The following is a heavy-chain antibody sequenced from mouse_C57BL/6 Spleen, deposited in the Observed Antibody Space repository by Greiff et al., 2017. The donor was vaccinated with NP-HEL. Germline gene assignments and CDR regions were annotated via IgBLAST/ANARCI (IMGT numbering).Heavy chain of an antibody. CDR1: GYAFSSYW. V-gene: IGHV1-80*01. J-gene: IGHJ2*01. D-gene: IGHD1-1*01. CDR3: ARSDSTVVATSYFDY. CDR2: IYPGDGDT. Sequence: VQLQQSGAELVKPGASVKISCKASGYAFSSYWMNWVKQRPGKGLEWIGQIYPGDGDTNYNGKFKGKATLTADKSSSTAYMQLSSLTSEDSAVYFCARSDSTVVATSYFDYWGQGTTLTVSS.